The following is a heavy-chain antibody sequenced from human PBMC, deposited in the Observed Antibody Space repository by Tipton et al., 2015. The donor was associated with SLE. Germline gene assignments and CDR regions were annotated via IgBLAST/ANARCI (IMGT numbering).Heavy chain of an antibody. CDR1: GYSFTSYW. V-gene: IGHV5-10-1*01. CDR2: IDPSDSYT. Sequence: QLVQSGAEVKKPGESLKISCKGSGYSFTSYWISWMRQMPGKGLEWMGRIDPSDSYTNYSPSFQGHVTISADKSISTAYLQWSSLKASDTAMYYCARQLWLPPYFDYWGQGTLVTVSS. CDR3: ARQLWLPPYFDY. D-gene: IGHD5-18*01. J-gene: IGHJ4*02.